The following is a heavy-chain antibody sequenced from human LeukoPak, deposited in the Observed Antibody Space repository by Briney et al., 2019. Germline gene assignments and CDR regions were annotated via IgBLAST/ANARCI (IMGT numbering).Heavy chain of an antibody. J-gene: IGHJ3*02. CDR2: ISSSSSYI. CDR1: RFTFSSYS. V-gene: IGHV3-21*01. CDR3: ARDRGLGDAFDI. Sequence: GGSLRLSCAASRFTFSSYSMNWVRQAPGKGLEWVSSISSSSSYIYYADSVKGRFTISRDNAKNSLYLQMNSLRAEDTAVYYCARDRGLGDAFDIWGQGTMVTVSS. D-gene: IGHD5/OR15-5a*01.